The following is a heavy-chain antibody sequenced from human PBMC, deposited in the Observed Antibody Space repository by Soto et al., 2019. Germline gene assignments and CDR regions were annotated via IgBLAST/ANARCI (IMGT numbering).Heavy chain of an antibody. J-gene: IGHJ4*02. CDR2: ISGSGGST. Sequence: PGGSLRLSCAASGFTFSNYAMNWVRQAPGKGLEWVSAISGSGGSTYYADSVKGRFTISKDNSKNTLYLQMNSLRAEDTAVYYCAKDAYYYDSSGYYYYWGQGTLVTAPQ. CDR1: GFTFSNYA. D-gene: IGHD3-22*01. CDR3: AKDAYYYDSSGYYYY. V-gene: IGHV3-23*01.